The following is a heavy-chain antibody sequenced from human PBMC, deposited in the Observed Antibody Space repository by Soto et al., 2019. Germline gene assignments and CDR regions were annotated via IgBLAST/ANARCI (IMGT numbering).Heavy chain of an antibody. Sequence: GSLRLSCASSGFTFDDYAMHWVRQAPGKGLEWVSATSASGGSTYYADSVKGRFTISRDNSKNTLCLQMNSLRAEDTAVYYCAKDQKYYDSSGYYDYWGQGTLVTVSS. V-gene: IGHV3-23*01. D-gene: IGHD3-22*01. CDR1: GFTFDDYA. CDR2: TSASGGST. J-gene: IGHJ4*02. CDR3: AKDQKYYDSSGYYDY.